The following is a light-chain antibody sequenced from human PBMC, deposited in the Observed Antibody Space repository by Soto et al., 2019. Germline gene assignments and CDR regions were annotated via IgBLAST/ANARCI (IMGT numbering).Light chain of an antibody. CDR1: QSISSW. J-gene: IGKJ1*01. CDR3: QQYESFWT. Sequence: DIQMTQSPSTLSASVGDRVTITCRASQSISSWLAWYQQKPGKAPKLLIYKASSLESGVPSRFSGSGFGTEFTLTISSLQPDYFATYHCQQYESFWTFGQGTKVEIK. V-gene: IGKV1-5*03. CDR2: KAS.